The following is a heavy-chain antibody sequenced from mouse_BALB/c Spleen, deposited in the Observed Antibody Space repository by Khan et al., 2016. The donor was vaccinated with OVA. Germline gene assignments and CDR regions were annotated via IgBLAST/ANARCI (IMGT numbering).Heavy chain of an antibody. Sequence: VQLKQSGAEFVKPGASVKLSCTASGFNIEDTYIHWVKQRPEQGLEWIGKIDPANGKTNYDPKFQGKATITADTSSNPAYLHLSSLTAEDTVVYYCAHSLLLYAMDYWGHGTSVTV. J-gene: IGHJ4*01. CDR2: IDPANGKT. CDR1: GFNIEDTY. V-gene: IGHV14-3*02. D-gene: IGHD1-2*01. CDR3: AHSLLLYAMDY.